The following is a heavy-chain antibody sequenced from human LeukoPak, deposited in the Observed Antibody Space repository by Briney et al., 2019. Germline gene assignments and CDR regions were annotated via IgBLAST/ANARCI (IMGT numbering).Heavy chain of an antibody. V-gene: IGHV1-69*05. J-gene: IGHJ4*02. CDR3: ARIGKSYGDYYFDY. CDR1: GGTFSSYA. CDR2: IIPIFGTA. D-gene: IGHD4-17*01. Sequence: GASVKVSCKASGGTFSSYAISWVRQAPGQGLEWMGGIIPIFGTANYAQKLQGRVTMTTDTSTSTAYMELRSLRSDDTAVYYCARIGKSYGDYYFDYWGQGTLVTVSS.